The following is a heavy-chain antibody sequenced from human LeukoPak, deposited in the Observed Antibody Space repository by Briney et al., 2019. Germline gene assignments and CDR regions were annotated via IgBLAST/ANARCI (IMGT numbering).Heavy chain of an antibody. J-gene: IGHJ4*02. CDR3: AREPTSGYFDY. Sequence: SETLSLTCTVSGGSISSGDYYWRWIRQPPGKGLEWIGYIYYSGSTYYNPSLKSRVTISLDTSKNQFSLKLSSVTAADTAVYYCAREPTSGYFDYWGQGTLVTVSS. CDR2: IYYSGST. CDR1: GGSISSGDYY. V-gene: IGHV4-30-4*01.